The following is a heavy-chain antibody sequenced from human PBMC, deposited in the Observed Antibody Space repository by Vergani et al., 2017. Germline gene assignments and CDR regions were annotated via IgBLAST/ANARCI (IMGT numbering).Heavy chain of an antibody. CDR2: INHSGST. CDR3: ARVRDHSMVRGVVDY. Sequence: QVQLQQWGAGLLKPSETLSLTCAVYGRSFSGYYWSWIRQPPGKGLEWIGEINHSGSTNYNPSLKSRVTISVDTSKSQFSLKLSSVTAADTAVYYCARVRDHSMVRGVVDYWGQGTLVTVSS. J-gene: IGHJ4*02. V-gene: IGHV4-34*01. D-gene: IGHD3-10*01. CDR1: GRSFSGYY.